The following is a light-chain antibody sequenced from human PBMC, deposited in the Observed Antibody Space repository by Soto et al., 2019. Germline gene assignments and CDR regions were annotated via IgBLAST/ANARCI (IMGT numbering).Light chain of an antibody. CDR2: GAS. V-gene: IGKV3-20*01. J-gene: IGKJ1*01. Sequence: EIVLTQSPGTLSLSPGERATLSCRASQSVSTTYLAWYQQKPGQAPRLLIYGASSRATGIPDRFSGSGSGTDFTIKISRMETEDVKVYYCQQYGSSRWKFGQGTKVDIK. CDR3: QQYGSSRWK. CDR1: QSVSTTY.